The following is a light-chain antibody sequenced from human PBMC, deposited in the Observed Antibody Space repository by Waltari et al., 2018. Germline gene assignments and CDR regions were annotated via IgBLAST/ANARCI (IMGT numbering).Light chain of an antibody. CDR1: QSIRST. CDR2: DAS. J-gene: IGKJ4*01. CDR3: QQYTNWPLT. V-gene: IGKV3D-15*01. Sequence: EIVLTQSPATLSVSPGERATLSCWASQSIRSTLAWYQQKPGQAPRLLISDASTRATGITVRFSGSGSGTYFTLTISSLQSEDFAVYYCQQYTNWPLTFGGGTK.